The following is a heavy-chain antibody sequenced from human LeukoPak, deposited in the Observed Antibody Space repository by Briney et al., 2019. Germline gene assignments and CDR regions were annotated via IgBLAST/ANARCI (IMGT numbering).Heavy chain of an antibody. CDR1: GFTFDDYA. J-gene: IGHJ4*02. D-gene: IGHD5-18*01. Sequence: SGGSLRLSCAASGFTFDDYAMHWVRQAPGKGLEWVSAISGSGGSTYYADSVKGRFTISRDNSKNTLYLQMNSLRAEDTAVYYCANQGKDTAMDYYFDYWGQGTLVTVSS. V-gene: IGHV3-23*01. CDR3: ANQGKDTAMDYYFDY. CDR2: ISGSGGST.